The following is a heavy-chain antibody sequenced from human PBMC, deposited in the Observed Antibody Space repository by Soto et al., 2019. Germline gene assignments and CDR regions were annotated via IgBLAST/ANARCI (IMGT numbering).Heavy chain of an antibody. Sequence: PSETLSLTCTVSGGSVSSSIYYWGWIRQPPRKGLEWIGSIYYSGSTYYNPSLKSRVTISLDTSKNQFSLGLNSVTAADAALYYCAAGDYSGSGTYYNGWFDSWGQGTLVTVSS. D-gene: IGHD3-10*01. CDR1: GGSVSSSIYY. CDR3: AAGDYSGSGTYYNGWFDS. V-gene: IGHV4-39*01. CDR2: IYYSGST. J-gene: IGHJ5*01.